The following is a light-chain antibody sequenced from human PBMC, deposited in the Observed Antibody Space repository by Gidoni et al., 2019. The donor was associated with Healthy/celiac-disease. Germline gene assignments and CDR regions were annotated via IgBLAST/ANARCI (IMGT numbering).Light chain of an antibody. CDR1: SSDVGGYNY. V-gene: IGLV2-14*01. CDR3: SSYTSSSPPRVI. J-gene: IGLJ2*01. Sequence: QSALTQPASVSGSPGQSITISCTGTSSDVGGYNYVSWYQQHPGKAPKLMVYDVSSRPSGVSNRFSGSKSGNTASLTISGLQAEDEADYYCSSYTSSSPPRVIFGGGTKLTVL. CDR2: DVS.